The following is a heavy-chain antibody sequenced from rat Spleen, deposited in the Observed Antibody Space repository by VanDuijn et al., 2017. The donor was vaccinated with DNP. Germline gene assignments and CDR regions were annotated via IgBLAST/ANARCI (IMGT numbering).Heavy chain of an antibody. CDR1: GFTFSNYV. Sequence: EGQLVESGGGLVEPGRSLKLSCAASGFTFSNYVMDWVRRAPKKGLEWVASISTGGGNTYYPDSVKGRFTISRDNAKSTLYLQMDSLRSEDTATYYCSRHVPGYNVMDAWGQGASVTVSS. CDR2: ISTGGGNT. J-gene: IGHJ4*01. D-gene: IGHD1-4*01. V-gene: IGHV5-25*01. CDR3: SRHVPGYNVMDA.